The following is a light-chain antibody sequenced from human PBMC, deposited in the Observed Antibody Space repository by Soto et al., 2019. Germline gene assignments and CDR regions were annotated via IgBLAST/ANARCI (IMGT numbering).Light chain of an antibody. CDR1: QSVSSSY. J-gene: IGKJ1*01. CDR2: GAS. Sequence: EIVLTQSPGTLSLSPGERATLSCRASQSVSSSYLAWYQQKPGQAPSLLIYGASSRATGIPDRVSGRGSGTDFTLTISRLEPEDSAVYYSQQYGSSPRTGGQGTKVEIK. CDR3: QQYGSSPRT. V-gene: IGKV3-20*01.